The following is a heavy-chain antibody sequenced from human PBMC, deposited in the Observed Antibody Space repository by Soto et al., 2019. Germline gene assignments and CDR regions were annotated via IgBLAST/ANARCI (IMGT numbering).Heavy chain of an antibody. CDR1: GYTFTSYG. J-gene: IGHJ3*02. D-gene: IGHD3-3*01. Sequence: ASVKVSCKASGYTFTSYGISWVRQAPGQGLEWMGWISAYNGNTNYAQKLQGRVTMTTDTSTSTAYMELRSLRSDDTAVYYCAREPMRVVPPVSFDIWGQGTMVTVSS. V-gene: IGHV1-18*01. CDR2: ISAYNGNT. CDR3: AREPMRVVPPVSFDI.